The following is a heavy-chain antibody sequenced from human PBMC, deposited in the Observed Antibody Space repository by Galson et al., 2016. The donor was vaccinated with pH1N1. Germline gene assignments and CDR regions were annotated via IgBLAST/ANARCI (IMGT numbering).Heavy chain of an antibody. D-gene: IGHD4-17*01. V-gene: IGHV3-7*03. CDR3: ARDRGFLSVTTSAFHM. CDR1: GFTFSRYW. CDR2: IKQDGSEK. J-gene: IGHJ3*02. Sequence: SLRLSCAASGFTFSRYWMSWVRQAPGKGLEWVANIKQDGSEKNYVDSVKGRFTVSRDNAKNSLYLQMNSLRGRDTAVYYCARDRGFLSVTTSAFHMWGQGTMVTVSS.